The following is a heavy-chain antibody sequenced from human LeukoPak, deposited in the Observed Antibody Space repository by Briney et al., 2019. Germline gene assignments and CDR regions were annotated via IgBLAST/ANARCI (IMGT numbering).Heavy chain of an antibody. D-gene: IGHD2-15*01. V-gene: IGHV3-7*01. J-gene: IGHJ4*02. CDR3: AREDSGSCYFDY. CDR2: IKQDGSEK. Sequence: VGSLRLSCAASGFTFSSYWMSWVRQAPGKGLEWVANIKQDGSEKYYVDSVKGRFTISRDNAKNSLYLQMNSLRTEDTAVYYCAREDSGSCYFDYWGQGTLVTVSS. CDR1: GFTFSSYW.